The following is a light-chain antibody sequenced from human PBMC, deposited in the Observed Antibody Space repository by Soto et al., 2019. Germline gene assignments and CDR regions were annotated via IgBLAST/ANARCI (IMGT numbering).Light chain of an antibody. J-gene: IGKJ1*01. CDR3: QQYYSSWT. Sequence: EIVLTQSPGTLSLSPGEGATLSCRASQSISNTFLAWYQQRPGQAPRILIYGASRRATGIPDRFSGSGSGTDFTLNISRLEPEDFAHYYCQQYYSSWTFGQGTKVEMK. CDR2: GAS. CDR1: QSISNTF. V-gene: IGKV3-20*01.